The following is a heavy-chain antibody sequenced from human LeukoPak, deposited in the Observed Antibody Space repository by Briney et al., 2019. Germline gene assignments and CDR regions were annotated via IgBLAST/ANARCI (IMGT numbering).Heavy chain of an antibody. V-gene: IGHV4-59*01. CDR1: GGSISSYY. Sequence: SETLSLTCTVSGGSISSYYWSWIRQPPGKGLEWIGYIYYSGSTNYNPSLKSRVTISVDTSKNQFSLKLSSVTAADTAVYYCARDVGRSGVHWFDPWGQGTLVTVSS. J-gene: IGHJ5*02. CDR2: IYYSGST. D-gene: IGHD3-10*01. CDR3: ARDVGRSGVHWFDP.